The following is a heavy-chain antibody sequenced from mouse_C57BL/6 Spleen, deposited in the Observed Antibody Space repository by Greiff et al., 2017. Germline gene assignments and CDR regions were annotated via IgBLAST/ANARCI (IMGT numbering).Heavy chain of an antibody. Sequence: DVKLVESGGGLVKPGGSLKLSCAASGFTFSDYGMHWVRQAPEKGLEWVAYISSGSSTIYYADTVKGRFTISRDNAKNTLFLQMTSLRSEDTAMYYCARGGGNYVAWFGYWGQGTLVTVSA. CDR2: ISSGSSTI. CDR3: ARGGGNYVAWFGY. J-gene: IGHJ3*01. D-gene: IGHD2-1*01. V-gene: IGHV5-17*01. CDR1: GFTFSDYG.